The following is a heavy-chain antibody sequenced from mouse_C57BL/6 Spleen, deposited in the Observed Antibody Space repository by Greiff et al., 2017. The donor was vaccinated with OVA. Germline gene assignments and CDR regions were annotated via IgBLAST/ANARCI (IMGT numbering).Heavy chain of an antibody. V-gene: IGHV5-15*01. CDR1: GFTFSDYG. CDR3: ARHPYYGSSYHAMDY. CDR2: ISNLAYSI. J-gene: IGHJ4*01. Sequence: DVQLVESGGGLVQPGGSLKLSCAASGFTFSDYGMAWVRQAPRKGPEWVAFISNLAYSIYYADTVTGRFTISRENAKNTLYLEMSSLRSEDTAMYYCARHPYYGSSYHAMDYWGQGTSVTVSS. D-gene: IGHD1-1*01.